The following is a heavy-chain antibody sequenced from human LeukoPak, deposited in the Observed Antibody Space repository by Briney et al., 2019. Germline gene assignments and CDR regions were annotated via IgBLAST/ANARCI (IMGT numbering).Heavy chain of an antibody. J-gene: IGHJ3*02. V-gene: IGHV3-23*01. D-gene: IGHD3-10*01. CDR2: ISYSDGST. Sequence: QAGGSLRPSRAPSGFTFSSYGMSWVRQAPGKGLEWVSAISYSDGSTYYVDSVKGRFTISRHNSKNTLYLQMNSLRAEDRAIYYCAEEVAYGSGSRAASGAFNIWGQGTMVTVSS. CDR1: GFTFSSYG. CDR3: AEEVAYGSGSRAASGAFNI.